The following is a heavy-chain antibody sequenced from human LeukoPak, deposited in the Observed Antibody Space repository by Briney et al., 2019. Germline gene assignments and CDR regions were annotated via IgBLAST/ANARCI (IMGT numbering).Heavy chain of an antibody. J-gene: IGHJ4*02. CDR3: ARATIKLLWFGELLPPPDY. D-gene: IGHD3-10*01. V-gene: IGHV1-46*01. CDR2: INPSGGST. Sequence: GASVKVSCKASGYTFPSYYMHWVRQAPGQGLEWMGIINPSGGSTSYAQKFQGRVTMTRDASTSTVYMELSSLRSEDTAVYYCARATIKLLWFGELLPPPDYWGQGTLVTVSS. CDR1: GYTFPSYY.